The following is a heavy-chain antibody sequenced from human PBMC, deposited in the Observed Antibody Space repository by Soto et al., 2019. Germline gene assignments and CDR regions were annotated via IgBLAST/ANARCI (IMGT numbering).Heavy chain of an antibody. D-gene: IGHD6-19*01. CDR1: GFTFSSYA. CDR3: AKDRLLVAVAVGAEYFQH. CDR2: ISGSGGST. J-gene: IGHJ1*01. V-gene: IGHV3-23*01. Sequence: PGGSLRLSCAASGFTFSSYAMSWVRQAPGKGLEWVSAISGSGGSTYYADSVKGRFTISRDNSKNTLYLQMNSLRAEDTAVYYCAKDRLLVAVAVGAEYFQHWGQGTLVTVSS.